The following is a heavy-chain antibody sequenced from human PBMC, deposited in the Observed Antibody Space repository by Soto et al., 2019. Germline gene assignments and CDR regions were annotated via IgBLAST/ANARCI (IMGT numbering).Heavy chain of an antibody. CDR2: IYYNGST. J-gene: IGHJ4*02. Sequence: TLSLTCSVSGGSIIIGDYYWCWIRQPPIKGLDWIGYIYYNGSTYYNPSLQSRVTISVDTSKNQFSLKLSSVTAADTAVYYCASSLGINSYESSDIDYWGQGPLVTVSS. V-gene: IGHV4-30-4*01. D-gene: IGHD3-22*01. CDR3: ASSLGINSYESSDIDY. CDR1: GGSIIIGDYY.